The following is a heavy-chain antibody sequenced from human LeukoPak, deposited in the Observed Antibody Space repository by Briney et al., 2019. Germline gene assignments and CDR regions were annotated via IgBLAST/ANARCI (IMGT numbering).Heavy chain of an antibody. V-gene: IGHV4-34*01. J-gene: IGHJ6*03. CDR1: GGSFIGYY. CDR2: INHSGST. Sequence: SETLSLTCAVYGGSFIGYYWSWIRQPPGKGLEWIGEINHSGSTNYNPSLKSRVTISVDTSKNQFSLKLSSVTAADTAVYYCARAPSSGYYYYYYYYMDVWGKGTTVTVSS. CDR3: ARAPSSGYYYYYYYYMDV. D-gene: IGHD3-22*01.